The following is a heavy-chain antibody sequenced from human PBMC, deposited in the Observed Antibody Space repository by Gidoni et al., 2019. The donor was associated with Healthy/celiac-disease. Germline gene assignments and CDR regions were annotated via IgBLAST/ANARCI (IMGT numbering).Heavy chain of an antibody. Sequence: EVQLVETGGGLIQPGGSLRLSCAASGFTVSSNYMRWVRQAPGKGLEWVSVIYSGGSTYYADSVKGRFTISRDNSKNTLYLQMNSLRAEDTAVYYCARVEVYSSSWYGNWFDPWGQGTLVTVSS. CDR1: GFTVSSNY. D-gene: IGHD6-13*01. CDR3: ARVEVYSSSWYGNWFDP. CDR2: IYSGGST. V-gene: IGHV3-53*02. J-gene: IGHJ5*02.